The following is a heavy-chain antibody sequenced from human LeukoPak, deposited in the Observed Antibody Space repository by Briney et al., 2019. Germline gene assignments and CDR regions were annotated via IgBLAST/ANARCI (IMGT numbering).Heavy chain of an antibody. CDR3: ARRSAYGSGSYYVDY. J-gene: IGHJ4*02. CDR2: MNPNSGNT. Sequence: ASVKVSCKASGCTFTCYDINWVRQATGQGLEWMGWMNPNSGNTGYAQKFQGRVTITRNTSITTTYMELSSLRSEDTAVYYCARRSAYGSGSYYVDYWGQGTLVTVSS. CDR1: GCTFTCYD. V-gene: IGHV1-8*03. D-gene: IGHD3-10*01.